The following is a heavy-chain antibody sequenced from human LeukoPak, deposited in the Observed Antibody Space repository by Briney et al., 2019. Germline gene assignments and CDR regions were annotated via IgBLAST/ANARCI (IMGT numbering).Heavy chain of an antibody. V-gene: IGHV1-69*05. CDR2: IIPIFGTA. D-gene: IGHD3-22*01. J-gene: IGHJ4*02. CDR3: ARDLGDVNYYDSSGYFLGLVY. Sequence: SVKVSCKASGGTFSSYAISWVRQAPGQGLEWMGGIIPIFGTANYAQKFQGRVTITTDESTSTAYMELSSLRSEDTAVYYCARDLGDVNYYDSSGYFLGLVYWGQGTLVTVSS. CDR1: GGTFSSYA.